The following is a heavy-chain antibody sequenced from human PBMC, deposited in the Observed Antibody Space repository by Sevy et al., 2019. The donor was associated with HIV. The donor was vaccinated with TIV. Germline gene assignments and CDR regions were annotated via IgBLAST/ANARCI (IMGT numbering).Heavy chain of an antibody. CDR2: IAYDGSNK. CDR3: ARDLNILTGYYNGGLDP. Sequence: GGSLRLSCAASGLTFSSYAMHWVRQAPGKGLEWVAVIAYDGSNKYYADSVKGRSTITRDNSKNTMYLKMNSMRAEDTAEYYCARDLNILTGYYNGGLDPWGQGTLVTVSS. V-gene: IGHV3-30-3*01. J-gene: IGHJ5*02. D-gene: IGHD3-9*01. CDR1: GLTFSSYA.